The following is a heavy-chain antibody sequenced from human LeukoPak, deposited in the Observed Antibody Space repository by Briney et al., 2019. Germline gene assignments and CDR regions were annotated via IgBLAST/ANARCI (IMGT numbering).Heavy chain of an antibody. Sequence: QPGGSLRLSCAASGFTFSAYGMHWVRQAPGKGLEWVALIWHDGSNKYYEGSVKGRFTISRDDSKNMLYLQMNSLRDEDTAVYYCARTLYSYGRPVYYYGSDVWGKGTTVTVSS. CDR3: ARTLYSYGRPVYYYGSDV. D-gene: IGHD5-18*01. CDR2: IWHDGSNK. CDR1: GFTFSAYG. V-gene: IGHV3-33*01. J-gene: IGHJ6*04.